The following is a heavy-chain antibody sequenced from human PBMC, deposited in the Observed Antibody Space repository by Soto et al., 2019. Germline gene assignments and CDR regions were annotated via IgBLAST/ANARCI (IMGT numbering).Heavy chain of an antibody. J-gene: IGHJ4*02. CDR2: ISYDGSNK. Sequence: SLRLSCAASGFTFSSYAMHWVRQAPGKGLEWVAVISYDGSNKYYADSVKGRFTISRDNSKNTLYLQMNSLRAEDTAVYYCARAHYYDSSGYYYAAYWGQGTLVTVSS. V-gene: IGHV3-30-3*01. D-gene: IGHD3-22*01. CDR1: GFTFSSYA. CDR3: ARAHYYDSSGYYYAAY.